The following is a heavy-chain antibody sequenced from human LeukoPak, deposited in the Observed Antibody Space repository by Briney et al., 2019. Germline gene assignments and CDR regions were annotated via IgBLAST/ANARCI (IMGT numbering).Heavy chain of an antibody. CDR3: VREARDYYYGMDV. J-gene: IGHJ6*02. V-gene: IGHV4-30-4*01. Sequence: SETLSLTCTVSGGSISSGDYYWSWIRQPPGKGLEWIGYIYYSGSTYYNPSLKSRVTISVDTSKNQFSLKLSSVTAADTAVYYCVREARDYYYGMDVWGQGTTVTVSS. CDR2: IYYSGST. CDR1: GGSISSGDYY.